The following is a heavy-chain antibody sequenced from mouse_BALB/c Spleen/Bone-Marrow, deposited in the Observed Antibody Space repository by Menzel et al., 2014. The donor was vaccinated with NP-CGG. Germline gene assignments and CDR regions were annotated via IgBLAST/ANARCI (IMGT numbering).Heavy chain of an antibody. CDR3: ALLGNYGYFDV. J-gene: IGHJ1*01. Sequence: DVKLQESGGGLVQPGGSLKLSCAASGFDFSRYWMSWVRQAPGKGLEWIGETNPDSSTINYTPSLKDKFIISRDNAKNTLYLQMSKVRSEDTALYYCALLGNYGYFDVWGAGTTVTVSS. CDR1: GFDFSRYW. D-gene: IGHD2-1*01. CDR2: TNPDSSTI. V-gene: IGHV4-1*02.